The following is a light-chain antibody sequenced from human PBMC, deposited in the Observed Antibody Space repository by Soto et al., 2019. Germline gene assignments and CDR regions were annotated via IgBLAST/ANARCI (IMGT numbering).Light chain of an antibody. CDR2: DAS. CDR1: QTISSW. Sequence: TQSPSTLSGSVGDRVTITCRASQTISSWLAWYQQKPGQAPRLLIYDASNRATGIPARFSGSGSGTDFTLTISSLEPADFAVYYCQQRSNWPLTFGGGTKVEIK. V-gene: IGKV3-11*01. CDR3: QQRSNWPLT. J-gene: IGKJ4*01.